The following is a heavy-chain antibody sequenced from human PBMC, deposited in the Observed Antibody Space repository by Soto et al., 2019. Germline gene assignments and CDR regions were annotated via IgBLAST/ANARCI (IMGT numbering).Heavy chain of an antibody. J-gene: IGHJ4*02. Sequence: PGESLKISCKGSGYSYTSYWIGWVRQRPGRGLEWMGIINPADSETNYSPSFQGQVTISADRSTSTAFLQWSSLKASDTAMYYCARHQSDYDSSGYYWPFDYWGQGTLVTVSS. CDR3: ARHQSDYDSSGYYWPFDY. CDR2: INPADSET. V-gene: IGHV5-51*01. D-gene: IGHD3-22*01. CDR1: GYSYTSYW.